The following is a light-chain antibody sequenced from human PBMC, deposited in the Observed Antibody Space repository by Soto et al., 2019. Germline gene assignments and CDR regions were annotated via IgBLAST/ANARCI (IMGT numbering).Light chain of an antibody. Sequence: DIQMTQTPSSVSASVGDRLTITCQASQGIRNSLNWYQQKPGKAPKLLISGASNLEPGVPSRFSGNEYATDFTFTISGLQPEDIATYYCLQYEDYPLTFGGGTKVDIK. CDR3: LQYEDYPLT. V-gene: IGKV1-33*01. CDR1: QGIRNS. CDR2: GAS. J-gene: IGKJ4*01.